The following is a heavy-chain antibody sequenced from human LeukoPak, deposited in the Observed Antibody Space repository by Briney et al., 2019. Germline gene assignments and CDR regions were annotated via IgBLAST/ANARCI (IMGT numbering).Heavy chain of an antibody. J-gene: IGHJ3*02. V-gene: IGHV1-69*05. CDR2: IIPIFGTA. Sequence: SVKVSCKASGGTFSSYAISWVRQAPGQGLEWMGGIIPIFGTANYAQKFQGRVTITTDESTNTAYMELSSLRSEDTALFYCAAGSTTVVTPRTFDIWGQGTMVTVSS. CDR1: GGTFSSYA. CDR3: AAGSTTVVTPRTFDI. D-gene: IGHD2-21*02.